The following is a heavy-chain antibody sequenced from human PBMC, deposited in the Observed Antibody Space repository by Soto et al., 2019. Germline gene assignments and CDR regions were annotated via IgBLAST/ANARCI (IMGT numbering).Heavy chain of an antibody. CDR2: IYYSGST. CDR3: ARHVRSTPDWFAP. Sequence: PSETLSLTCTVSGGSISSYYWSWIRQPPGKGLEWIGYIYYSGSTNYNPSLKSRVTISVDTSKNQFSLKLSSVTAADTAVYYCARHVRSTPDWFAPWGQGTLVTVSS. D-gene: IGHD2-2*01. V-gene: IGHV4-59*08. J-gene: IGHJ5*02. CDR1: GGSISSYY.